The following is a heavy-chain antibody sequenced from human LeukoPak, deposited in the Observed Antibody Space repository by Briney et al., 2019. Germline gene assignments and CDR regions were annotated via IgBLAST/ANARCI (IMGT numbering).Heavy chain of an antibody. CDR2: IDSSGSYI. V-gene: IGHV3-21*01. J-gene: IGHJ4*02. CDR3: ARGAGLDY. CDR1: GFTFSSYS. D-gene: IGHD6-13*01. Sequence: GGSLRLSCAASGFTFSSYSMNWVRQGPGKGLEWVSSIDSSGSYIYYADSVKGRFTISRDNSKNTLYLQMNSLRAEDTAVYYCARGAGLDYWGQGTLVTVSS.